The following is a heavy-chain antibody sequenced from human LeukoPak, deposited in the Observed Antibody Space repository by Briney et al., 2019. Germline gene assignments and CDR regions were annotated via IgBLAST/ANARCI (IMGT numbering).Heavy chain of an antibody. Sequence: GGSLRLSCAASGFTFSESDMHWVRQAPGKGLEWISCISTNGYSIYYADSVKGRFTISRDDAKNSLYLQLDSLRVEDTAIYYCAKMKGHPLPKYYMDVWGQGTTVTVSS. CDR1: GFTFSESD. D-gene: IGHD1-26*01. V-gene: IGHV3-48*03. CDR3: AKMKGHPLPKYYMDV. CDR2: ISTNGYSI. J-gene: IGHJ6*01.